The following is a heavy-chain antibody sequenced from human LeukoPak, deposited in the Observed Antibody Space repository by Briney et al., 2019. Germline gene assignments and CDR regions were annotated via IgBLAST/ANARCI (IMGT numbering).Heavy chain of an antibody. Sequence: GGSLRLSCAASGFTFSSYSSNWVRQAPGKGLEWVLYISSSSSTINYADSVKGRFTIYRDNAKNSLYLQMNSLRAEGTAVYYCARISRGPPDYWGQGTLVTVSS. D-gene: IGHD3-10*01. J-gene: IGHJ4*02. CDR2: ISSSSSTI. V-gene: IGHV3-48*01. CDR1: GFTFSSYS. CDR3: ARISRGPPDY.